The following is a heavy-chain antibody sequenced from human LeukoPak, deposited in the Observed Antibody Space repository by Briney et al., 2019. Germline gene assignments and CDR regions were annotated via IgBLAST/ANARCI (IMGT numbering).Heavy chain of an antibody. Sequence: GGSLRLSCAASGFTFSSYSMNWVRQAPGKGLEWVSSISSSSSYIYYADSVKGRFTISRDSAKNSLYLQMNSLRAEDTAVYYCARDRYYDFWSGYYSYFYYYGMDVWGQGTTVTVSS. CDR2: ISSSSSYI. CDR3: ARDRYYDFWSGYYSYFYYYGMDV. D-gene: IGHD3-3*01. CDR1: GFTFSSYS. V-gene: IGHV3-21*01. J-gene: IGHJ6*02.